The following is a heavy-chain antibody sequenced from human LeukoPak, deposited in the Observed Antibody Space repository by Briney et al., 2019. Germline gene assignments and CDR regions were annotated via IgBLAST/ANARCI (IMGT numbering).Heavy chain of an antibody. J-gene: IGHJ4*02. CDR1: GGSLSGYY. CDR2: INHSGST. V-gene: IGHV4-34*01. Sequence: KPSETLSLTCAVYGGSLSGYYWSWIRQPPGKGLEWIGEINHSGSTNYNPSLKSRVTISVDTSKNQFSLKLSSVTAADTAVYYCARVRTYYDFWSGYYRHFDYWGQGTLVTVSS. D-gene: IGHD3-3*01. CDR3: ARVRTYYDFWSGYYRHFDY.